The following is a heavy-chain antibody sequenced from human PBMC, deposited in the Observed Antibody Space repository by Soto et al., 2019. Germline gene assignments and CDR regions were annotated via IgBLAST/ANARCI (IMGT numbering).Heavy chain of an antibody. Sequence: QLQLQESGPGLVKPSETLSLTCIVSGGSISSSSYYWGWIRQPPGKGLEWIGSIYYSGSTYYNPSLKSRVTISVDTSKNQFSLKLSSVTAADTAVYYCATHITIFGVVIVWGQGTLVTVSS. D-gene: IGHD3-3*01. CDR2: IYYSGST. J-gene: IGHJ4*02. CDR3: ATHITIFGVVIV. CDR1: GGSISSSSYY. V-gene: IGHV4-39*01.